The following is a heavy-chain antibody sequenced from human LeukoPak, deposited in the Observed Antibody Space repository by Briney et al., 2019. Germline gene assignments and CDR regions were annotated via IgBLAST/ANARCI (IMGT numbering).Heavy chain of an antibody. CDR2: ISSSSSYT. CDR3: ARESRYCSGGRCYMSDY. Sequence: GGSLRLSCAASGFTFSDYYMSWIRQAPGKGLEWVSYISSSSSYTNYADSVKGRFTLSRDNAKNSLYLQMNSLRAEDTAVYYCARESRYCSGGRCYMSDYWGQGTLVTVSS. J-gene: IGHJ4*02. D-gene: IGHD2-15*01. CDR1: GFTFSDYY. V-gene: IGHV3-11*05.